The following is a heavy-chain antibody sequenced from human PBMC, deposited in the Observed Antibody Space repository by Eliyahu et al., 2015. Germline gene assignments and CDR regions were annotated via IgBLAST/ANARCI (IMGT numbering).Heavy chain of an antibody. J-gene: IGHJ4*02. D-gene: IGHD6-19*01. CDR2: ISSSSSHT. CDR1: GFTFXSYG. Sequence: EVQLVESGGGLVKPGGSLRLSCAASGFTFXSYGMNWVRQAPGKGLEWVSSISSSSSHTYYADSVKGRFTISRDNAKNSLYLQMNSLRAEDTAVYYCARDRGYITGWYSLLEYWGQGTLVTVSS. CDR3: ARDRGYITGWYSLLEY. V-gene: IGHV3-21*06.